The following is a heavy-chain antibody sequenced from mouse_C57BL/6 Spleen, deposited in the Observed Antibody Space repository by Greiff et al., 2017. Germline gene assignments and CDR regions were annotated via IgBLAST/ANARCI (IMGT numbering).Heavy chain of an antibody. CDR1: GYTFTSYW. Sequence: QVQLQQPGAELVKPGASVKLSCKASGYTFTSYWMQWVKQRPGQGLEWIGEIDPSDSYTNYNQKFKGKATLTVDKSSSTAYMQLSSLTSEDSAVYYCAREDYYGSRWFAYWGQGTLVTVSA. V-gene: IGHV1-50*01. CDR2: IDPSDSYT. CDR3: AREDYYGSRWFAY. D-gene: IGHD1-1*01. J-gene: IGHJ3*01.